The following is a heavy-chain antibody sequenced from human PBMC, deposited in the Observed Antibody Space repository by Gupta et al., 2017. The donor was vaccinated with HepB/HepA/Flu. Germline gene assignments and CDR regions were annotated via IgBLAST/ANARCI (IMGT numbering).Heavy chain of an antibody. CDR1: GVTFNNYA. CDR3: AKASAKTRTYGSGSYVDS. D-gene: IGHD3-10*01. Sequence: EAQLLVSWGGLVQPGGSLTLSCAASGVTFNNYAMSWVSQAPGKGLEWVSAISGSGDNTYSADSVKGRFTISRDNSKSTLYVQMNSLRADDTAEYYCAKASAKTRTYGSGSYVDSWGQGTLVTVSS. CDR2: ISGSGDNT. V-gene: IGHV3-23*01. J-gene: IGHJ4*02.